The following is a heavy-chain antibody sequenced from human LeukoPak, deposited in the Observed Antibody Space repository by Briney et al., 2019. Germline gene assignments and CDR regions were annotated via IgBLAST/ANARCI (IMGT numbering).Heavy chain of an antibody. V-gene: IGHV3-30*02. CDR2: IRYDGSNK. Sequence: PGGSLRLSCAASGFTFSSYGMHWVRQAPGKGLEWVAFIRYDGSNKYYADSVKGRFTISRDNSKNTLYLQMNSLRAEDTAVYYCAKDLHPFGELGLYFDYWGQGTLVTVSS. CDR3: AKDLHPFGELGLYFDY. CDR1: GFTFSSYG. D-gene: IGHD3-10*01. J-gene: IGHJ4*02.